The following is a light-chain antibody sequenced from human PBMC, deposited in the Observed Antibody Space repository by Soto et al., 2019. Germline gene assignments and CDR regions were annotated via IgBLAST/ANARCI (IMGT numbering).Light chain of an antibody. J-gene: IGLJ2*01. Sequence: QAVVTQPASVSGSPGQSITISCTGTSSDVGGYKYVSWYQQHPGKAPKLLIYDVTNRPSGVSNRFSGSKSVNTASLTISGLQAEDEADYYCSSDINSSTLVFGGGTKVTVL. CDR1: SSDVGGYKY. CDR2: DVT. CDR3: SSDINSSTLV. V-gene: IGLV2-14*01.